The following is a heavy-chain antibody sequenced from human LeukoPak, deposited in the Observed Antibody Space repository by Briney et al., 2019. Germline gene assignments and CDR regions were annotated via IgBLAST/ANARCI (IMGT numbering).Heavy chain of an antibody. Sequence: PGGSLRLSCVASEFTFSSYWMSWVRQAPGKGLEWVSHIKQDGTEKYYVDSVKGRFTISRDNAKNSLYLQMNSLRAEDTAVYYCARAWRYSSGWYDNWGQGTLVTVSS. D-gene: IGHD6-19*01. V-gene: IGHV3-7*05. CDR3: ARAWRYSSGWYDN. J-gene: IGHJ5*02. CDR1: EFTFSSYW. CDR2: IKQDGTEK.